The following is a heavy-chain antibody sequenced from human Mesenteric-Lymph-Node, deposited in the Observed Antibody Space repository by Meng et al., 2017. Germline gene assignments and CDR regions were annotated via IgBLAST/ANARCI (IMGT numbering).Heavy chain of an antibody. CDR3: ARPIAAAGWFDP. V-gene: IGHV4-39*01. J-gene: IGHJ5*02. CDR2: IYYSGRT. D-gene: IGHD6-13*01. CDR1: GGPINSSSYY. Sequence: QGQPQEAGPGLVKPSETLSLPCTVSGGPINSSSYYWGWIRQPPGKGLEWIGSIYYSGRTYYNPSLKSRVTISVDTSKNQFSLKLSSVTAADTAVYYCARPIAAAGWFDPWGQGTLVTVSS.